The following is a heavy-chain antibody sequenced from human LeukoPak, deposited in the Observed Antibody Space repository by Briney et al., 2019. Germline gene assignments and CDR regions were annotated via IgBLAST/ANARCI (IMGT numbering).Heavy chain of an antibody. J-gene: IGHJ4*02. Sequence: GGSLRLSCAASGFTFDDYAMHWVRQAPGKGLEWLSGISWNSGSIGYADSVKGRFTISRDNAKNSLYLQMNSLRAEDTALYYCAKDMDDILSTGYDYWGQGTLVTVSS. CDR2: ISWNSGSI. CDR1: GFTFDDYA. D-gene: IGHD3-9*01. V-gene: IGHV3-9*01. CDR3: AKDMDDILSTGYDY.